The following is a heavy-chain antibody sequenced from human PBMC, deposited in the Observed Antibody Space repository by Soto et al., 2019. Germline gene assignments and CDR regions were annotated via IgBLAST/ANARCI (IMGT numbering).Heavy chain of an antibody. CDR1: GGTFSSYA. J-gene: IGHJ6*02. Sequence: SVKVSCKASGGTFSSYAISWVRQAPGQGLEWMGGIIPIFGTANYAQKFQGRVTITADKSTSTAYMELSSLRSEDTAVYYCARDNPPSIATPGGYYGMDVWGQGTTVTVSS. CDR3: ARDNPPSIATPGGYYGMDV. D-gene: IGHD6-6*01. CDR2: IIPIFGTA. V-gene: IGHV1-69*06.